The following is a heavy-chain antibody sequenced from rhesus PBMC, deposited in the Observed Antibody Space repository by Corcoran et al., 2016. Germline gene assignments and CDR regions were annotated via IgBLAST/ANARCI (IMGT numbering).Heavy chain of an antibody. D-gene: IGHD1-1*01. J-gene: IGHJ4*01. CDR3: SGDSQQLEY. V-gene: IGHV4-122*02. Sequence: QLQLQESGPGLVKPSETLSLTCAVSGGSISSNYWSWIRQPPGKGLEWIGYITYSGSTRYNPSLKSRVTNSRDTSQNPFPLKLRPGDAADTAVLFWSGDSQQLEYWGQGVLVTVSS. CDR1: GGSISSNY. CDR2: ITYSGST.